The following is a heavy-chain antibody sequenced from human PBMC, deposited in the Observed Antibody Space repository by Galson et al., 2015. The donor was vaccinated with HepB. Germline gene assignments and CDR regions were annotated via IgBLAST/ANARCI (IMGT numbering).Heavy chain of an antibody. J-gene: IGHJ4*02. CDR1: GFSFTGNY. CDR2: ISSSGTTT. Sequence: LRLSCATSGFSFTGNYMSWLRQPPGKGLEWISYISSSGTTTYYADSVKCRYTITSDNAKRSVSLHMRGLGAEDTAVYYCARASMAGQTSSLWYWGQGTLVTVSS. CDR3: ARASMAGQTSSLWY. D-gene: IGHD2-15*01. V-gene: IGHV3-11*01.